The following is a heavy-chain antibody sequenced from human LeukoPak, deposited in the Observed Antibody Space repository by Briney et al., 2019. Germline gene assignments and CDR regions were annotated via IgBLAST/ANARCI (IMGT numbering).Heavy chain of an antibody. CDR3: ARGPTVPIAVAGNFDY. V-gene: IGHV4-61*10. CDR2: IYYSGST. D-gene: IGHD6-19*01. J-gene: IGHJ4*02. Sequence: SETLSLTCAVSGGSITSGSYYWTWIRQPAGKGLEWIGYIYYSGSTNYNPSPKSRVTISVDTSKNQFSLKLSSVTAADTAVYYCARGPTVPIAVAGNFDYWGQGTLVTVSS. CDR1: GGSITSGSYY.